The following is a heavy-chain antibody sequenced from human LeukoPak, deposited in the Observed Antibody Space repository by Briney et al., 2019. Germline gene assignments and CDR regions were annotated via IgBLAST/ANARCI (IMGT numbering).Heavy chain of an antibody. V-gene: IGHV3-21*01. CDR3: ARALGGPRVYYFDY. Sequence: WGSLRLSCAASGFTFSSYSMNWVRQAPGKGLEWVSSISSSSSYIYYADSVKGRFTISRDNAKNSLYLQMNSLRAEDTAVYYCARALGGPRVYYFDYWGQGTLVTVSS. CDR1: GFTFSSYS. CDR2: ISSSSSYI. J-gene: IGHJ4*02. D-gene: IGHD4-23*01.